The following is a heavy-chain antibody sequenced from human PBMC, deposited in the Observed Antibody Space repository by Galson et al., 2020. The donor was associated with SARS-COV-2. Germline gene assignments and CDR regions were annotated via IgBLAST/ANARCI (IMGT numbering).Heavy chain of an antibody. CDR1: GGSISSYY. Sequence: SETLSLTCTVSGGSISSYYWSWIRQPPGKGLEWIGYIYYSGSTNYNPSLKSRGTISVDTSNNQFSRKLSSVTAADTAVCYCARAGAVGSGYYYMDVWGKGTTVTVSS. V-gene: IGHV4-59*01. J-gene: IGHJ6*03. CDR3: ARAGAVGSGYYYMDV. D-gene: IGHD2-8*02. CDR2: IYYSGST.